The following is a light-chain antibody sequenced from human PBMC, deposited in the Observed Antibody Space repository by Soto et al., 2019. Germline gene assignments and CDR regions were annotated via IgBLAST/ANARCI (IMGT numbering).Light chain of an antibody. Sequence: EVVLTQSPATLSLSPGERATLSCRASESIGTYLACYQPQLGQAPKPLIYDASPRAIGIPGTFGGDGPGTDFTLTISSLEPEDFAVYYCQGRRDWRARLSFGGGTKVEIK. CDR3: QGRRDWRARLS. J-gene: IGKJ4*01. V-gene: IGKV3-11*01. CDR2: DAS. CDR1: ESIGTY.